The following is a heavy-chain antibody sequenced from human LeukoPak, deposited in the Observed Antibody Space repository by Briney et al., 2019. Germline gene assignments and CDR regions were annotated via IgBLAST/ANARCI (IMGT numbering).Heavy chain of an antibody. J-gene: IGHJ4*02. CDR3: AKVDCSSTSCYSFDY. V-gene: IGHV3-23*01. D-gene: IGHD2-2*02. CDR2: TTGSGDKL. CDR1: GFTFRSYA. Sequence: GGSLRLSCTASGFTFRSYALSWVRQAPGKGLEWVSATTGSGDKLFYADSVKGRFTISRDNSKNTLYLQMNSLRAEDTAVYYCAKVDCSSTSCYSFDYWGQGTLVTVSS.